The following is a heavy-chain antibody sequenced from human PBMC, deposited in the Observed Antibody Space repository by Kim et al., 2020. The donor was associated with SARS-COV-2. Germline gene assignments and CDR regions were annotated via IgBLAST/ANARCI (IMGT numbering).Heavy chain of an antibody. CDR3: ARGWSGQLVDY. V-gene: IGHV4-34*01. CDR2: INHSGST. J-gene: IGHJ4*02. CDR1: GGSFSGYY. D-gene: IGHD6-6*01. Sequence: SETLSLTCAVYGGSFSGYYWSWIRQPPGKGLEWIGEINHSGSTNYNPSLKSRVTISVDTSKNQFSLKLSSVTAADTAVYYCARGWSGQLVDYWGQGTLVTVSS.